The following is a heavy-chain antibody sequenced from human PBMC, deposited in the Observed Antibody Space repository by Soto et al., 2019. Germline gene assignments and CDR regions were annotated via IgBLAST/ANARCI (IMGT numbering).Heavy chain of an antibody. V-gene: IGHV1-8*01. J-gene: IGHJ3*02. CDR1: GYTLTSHD. D-gene: IGHD5-12*01. CDR2: LNPNTGDT. Sequence: ASVKVSCKASGYTLTSHDINWVRQATGQGLEWMGWLNPNTGDTGYAQKFQGRLSMTRNTSISTAYMELSSLRSEDTAVYYCARGGYDAFDIWGQGTMVTVSS. CDR3: ARGGYDAFDI.